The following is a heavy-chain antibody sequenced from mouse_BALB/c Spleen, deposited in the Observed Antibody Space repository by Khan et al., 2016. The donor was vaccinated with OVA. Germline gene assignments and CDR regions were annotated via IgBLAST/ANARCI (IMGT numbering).Heavy chain of an antibody. CDR1: GFSLTNFG. CDR2: IWSGGST. Sequence: VQLVESGPGLVQPSQSLSITCTVSGFSLTNFGVHWVRQSPGKGLEWLGVIWSGGSTDYNAAFKSRLSISKANSKSQVFFKMNSLQANDTATYYCARREYLMTWFAYWGQGTLVTVSA. CDR3: ARREYLMTWFAY. V-gene: IGHV2-2*02. J-gene: IGHJ3*01.